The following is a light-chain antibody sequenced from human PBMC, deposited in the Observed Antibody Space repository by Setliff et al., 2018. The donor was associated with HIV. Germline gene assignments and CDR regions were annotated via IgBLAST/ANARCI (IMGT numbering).Light chain of an antibody. CDR3: SSYTSSSTYV. CDR2: DVS. V-gene: IGLV2-14*03. CDR1: RSDVGTYNY. J-gene: IGLJ1*01. Sequence: QSALTQLASGSGSPGQSTTISCTGTRSDVGTYNYVSWYQQHPGKAPKLIIYDVSKRPSGVSNRFSGSKSGNTASLTISGLQAEDEADYYCSSYTSSSTYVFGTGTKVTVL.